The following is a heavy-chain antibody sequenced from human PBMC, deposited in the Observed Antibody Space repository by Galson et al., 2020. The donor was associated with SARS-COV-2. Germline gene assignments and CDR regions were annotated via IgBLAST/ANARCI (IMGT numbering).Heavy chain of an antibody. D-gene: IGHD2-21*01. CDR2: IDYSGSS. Sequence: ETSETLSLTCTVSGGSISTSSYYWGWIRQPPGKGLEWVGSIDYSGSSYYNPSLKSRVTISVDTSRNQFSLRLSSVTAADTAVYYGATPKLGGAWAIPVDYYYMDVWGQGTTVTVSS. V-gene: IGHV4-39*01. CDR1: GGSISTSSYY. J-gene: IGHJ6*02. CDR3: ATPKLGGAWAIPVDYYYMDV.